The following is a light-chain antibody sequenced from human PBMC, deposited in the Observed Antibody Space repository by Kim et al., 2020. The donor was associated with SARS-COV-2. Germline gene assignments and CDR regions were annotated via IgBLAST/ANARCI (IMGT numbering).Light chain of an antibody. Sequence: SPGERATLPCRASQSVGTNVAWYQQKAGQAPQLLIYGASTRAAGIPARFSGSGSGTEFTLTISSLQSEDLAVYSCQQYDDWPPWTFGQGTKVEIK. J-gene: IGKJ1*01. CDR3: QQYDDWPPWT. CDR1: QSVGTN. CDR2: GAS. V-gene: IGKV3-15*01.